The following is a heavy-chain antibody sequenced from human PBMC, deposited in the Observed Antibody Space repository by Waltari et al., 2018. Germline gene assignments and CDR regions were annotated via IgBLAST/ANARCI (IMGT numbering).Heavy chain of an antibody. J-gene: IGHJ1*01. D-gene: IGHD2-15*01. V-gene: IGHV1-69*02. Sequence: QVQLVQSGAEVKKPGSSVKVSCKASGGTFSSYTISWVRQAPGHGLEWMGRIIPILGIANYAQKFQGRVTITADKSTSTAYMELSSLRSEDTAVYYCASSRGDIVVVVAATTEYFQHWGQGTLVTVSS. CDR3: ASSRGDIVVVVAATTEYFQH. CDR1: GGTFSSYT. CDR2: IIPILGIA.